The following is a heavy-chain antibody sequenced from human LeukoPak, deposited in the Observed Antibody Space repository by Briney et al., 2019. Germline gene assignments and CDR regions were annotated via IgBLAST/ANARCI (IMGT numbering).Heavy chain of an antibody. V-gene: IGHV3-30-3*01. CDR3: ARDIWFGELFPLDY. D-gene: IGHD3-10*01. CDR2: ISYDGSNK. CDR1: GFTFSSYA. J-gene: IGHJ4*02. Sequence: GRSLRLSCAASGFTFSSYAMHWVRQAPAKGLEWVAVISYDGSNKYYADSVKGRFTISRDNSKNTLYLQMNSLRAEDTAVYYCARDIWFGELFPLDYWGQGTLVTVSS.